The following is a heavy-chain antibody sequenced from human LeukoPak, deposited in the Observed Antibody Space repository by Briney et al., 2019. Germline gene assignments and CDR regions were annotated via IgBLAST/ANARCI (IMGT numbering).Heavy chain of an antibody. CDR3: ARPYYDFWSGYYDY. D-gene: IGHD3-3*01. J-gene: IGHJ4*02. Sequence: ASVKVSCKASGYTFTSYAMHWVRQAPGQRLEWMGWINAGNGNTKYSQKFQGRVTITRDTSASTAYVELSSLRSEDTAVYYCARPYYDFWSGYYDYWGQGTLVTVSS. V-gene: IGHV1-3*01. CDR1: GYTFTSYA. CDR2: INAGNGNT.